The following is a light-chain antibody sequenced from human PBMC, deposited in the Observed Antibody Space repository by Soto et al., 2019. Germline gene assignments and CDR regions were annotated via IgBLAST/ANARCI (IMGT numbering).Light chain of an antibody. CDR1: QGISNY. V-gene: IGKV1-9*01. J-gene: IGKJ1*01. Sequence: DVQMTESLSSLSAYLGDRVTITCLASQGISNYLAWYQQKPGRAPQLLIFGASTLQSGVPSRFSGSGSGTDFTLTISSLQPEDFATYFCQKLNAYPPWTFGQGTKVDIK. CDR2: GAS. CDR3: QKLNAYPPWT.